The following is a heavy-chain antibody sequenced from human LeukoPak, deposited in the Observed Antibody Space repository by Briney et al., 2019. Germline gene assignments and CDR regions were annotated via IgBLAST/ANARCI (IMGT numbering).Heavy chain of an antibody. CDR3: ARDKVTY. CDR2: INKDGGEI. CDR1: GFTFSNYW. V-gene: IGHV3-7*01. Sequence: GGSLRLSCAASGFTFSNYWMSWVRQAPGKGLEWVAHINKDGGEIYYVDSVKGRFTISRDNAKSSLSLQMNGLRVEDTAVYYCARDKVTYWGQGILVTVSS. J-gene: IGHJ4*02.